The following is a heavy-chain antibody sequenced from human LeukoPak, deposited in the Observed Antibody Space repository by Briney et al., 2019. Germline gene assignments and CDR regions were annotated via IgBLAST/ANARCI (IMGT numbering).Heavy chain of an antibody. J-gene: IGHJ4*02. CDR1: GYTFTRYY. CDR3: AATVTTSYFDY. V-gene: IGHV1-2*06. CDR2: INPNSGGT. D-gene: IGHD4-17*01. Sequence: ASVKVSXKASGYTFTRYYMHWVRQAPGQGLEWIGRINPNSGGTNYAQKFQGRVTMTRDTSISTAYMELSRLRSDDTAVYYCAATVTTSYFDYWGQGTLVTVSS.